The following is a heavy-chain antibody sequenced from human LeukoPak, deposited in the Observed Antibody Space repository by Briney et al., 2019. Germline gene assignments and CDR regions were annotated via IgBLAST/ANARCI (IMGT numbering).Heavy chain of an antibody. D-gene: IGHD2-2*01. V-gene: IGHV1-69*13. J-gene: IGHJ6*04. CDR1: GGAFSSYA. CDR2: VIPIFGTA. CDR3: AYPSGDIVVVPAAMESGMDV. Sequence: SVKVSCKASGGAFSSYAISWVRQAPGQGLEWMGGVIPIFGTANYAQKFQGRVTITADESTSTAYMELSSLRSEDTAVYYCAYPSGDIVVVPAAMESGMDVWGKGATVTVSS.